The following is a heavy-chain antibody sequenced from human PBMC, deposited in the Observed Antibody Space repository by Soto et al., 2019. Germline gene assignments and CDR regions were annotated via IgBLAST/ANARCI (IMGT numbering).Heavy chain of an antibody. CDR1: GGSFSGYY. V-gene: IGHV4-34*01. D-gene: IGHD5-12*01. CDR2: INHSGST. Sequence: QVQLQQWGAGLLKPSETLSLTCAVYGGSFSGYYWSWIRQPPGKGLDWIGEINHSGSTNYNPSLKSRVTISVDTSKNQFSLKLSSVTAADTAVYYCARGPSYSGYVSDYWGQGTLVTVSS. CDR3: ARGPSYSGYVSDY. J-gene: IGHJ4*02.